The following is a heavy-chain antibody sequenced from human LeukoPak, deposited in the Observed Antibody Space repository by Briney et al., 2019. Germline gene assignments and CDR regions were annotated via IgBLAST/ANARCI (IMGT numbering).Heavy chain of an antibody. CDR1: GFTFSGSA. J-gene: IGHJ5*02. CDR3: ARDRDSTMIAGMFDP. Sequence: GGSLRLSCAASGFTFSGSAMHWVRQAPGKGLEWVSSISSSSSYIYYADSVKGRFTISRDNAKNSLYLQMNSLRAEDTAVYYCARDRDSTMIAGMFDPWGQGTLVTVSS. V-gene: IGHV3-21*01. CDR2: ISSSSSYI. D-gene: IGHD3-22*01.